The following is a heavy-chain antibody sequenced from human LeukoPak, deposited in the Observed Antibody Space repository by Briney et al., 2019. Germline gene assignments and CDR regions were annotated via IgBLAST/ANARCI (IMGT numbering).Heavy chain of an antibody. D-gene: IGHD7-27*01. CDR3: ARDKNWDLEY. Sequence: ASVKVSCKTSGYTFTSYGISWMRQAPRQGLEWMGWISTYNGNTNYAQNLQGRVTMTTDTSTSTAYMELRSLKSDDTAVYYCARDKNWDLEYWGQGTLVTVSS. V-gene: IGHV1-18*01. CDR1: GYTFTSYG. CDR2: ISTYNGNT. J-gene: IGHJ4*02.